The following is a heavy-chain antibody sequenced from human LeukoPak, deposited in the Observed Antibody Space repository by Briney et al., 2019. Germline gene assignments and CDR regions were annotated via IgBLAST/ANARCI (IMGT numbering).Heavy chain of an antibody. V-gene: IGHV3-23*01. D-gene: IGHD2-21*02. CDR1: GFTFSSSA. Sequence: GGSLRLSCAGSGFTFSSSAMSWVRQAPGKGLEWVSAISGSGGSTYYADSVKGRFTPSRDNSKNTLYLQMNSLRAEDTAVYYCASANCGGDCYISAYWGQGTLVTVSS. CDR3: ASANCGGDCYISAY. J-gene: IGHJ4*02. CDR2: ISGSGGST.